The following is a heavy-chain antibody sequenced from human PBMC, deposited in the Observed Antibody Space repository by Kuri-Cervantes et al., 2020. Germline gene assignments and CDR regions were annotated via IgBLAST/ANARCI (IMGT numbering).Heavy chain of an antibody. CDR3: ARVGIIADAFDI. CDR2: ISSSSGYI. CDR1: GFSFSSYS. V-gene: IGHV3-21*01. D-gene: IGHD7-27*01. Sequence: GESLKISCAASGFSFSSYSMNWVRQAPGKGLEWVSSISSSSGYIYYADSVKGRFTISRDNAKNSLYLQMNSLRAEDTAVYYCARVGIIADAFDIWGQGTMVTVSS. J-gene: IGHJ3*02.